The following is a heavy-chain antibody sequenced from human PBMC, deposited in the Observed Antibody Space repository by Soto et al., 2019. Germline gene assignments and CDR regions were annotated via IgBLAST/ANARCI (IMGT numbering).Heavy chain of an antibody. V-gene: IGHV1-8*01. D-gene: IGHD3-22*01. CDR2: MNPNSGNT. CDR3: ASAIAYYDSGGYYPFDY. CDR1: GYTFTGYD. Sequence: QVQLVQSGAEVKKPGASVKVSCKASGYTFTGYDINWVRHVTGQGLEWMGWMNPNSGNTGYAQRFQGRVTMTRDTSISTAYMELSSLRSEDTAVYFCASAIAYYDSGGYYPFDYWGQGTLVTVSS. J-gene: IGHJ4*02.